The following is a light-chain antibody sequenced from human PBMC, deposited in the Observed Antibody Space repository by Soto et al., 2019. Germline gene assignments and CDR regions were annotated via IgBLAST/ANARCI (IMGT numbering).Light chain of an antibody. CDR2: AAS. Sequence: DVQMTQSPSSLSASVGDSLTLTCRASQTVTSYLNWYQQKPGKAPKLLIYAASTLQSGVPSRFSGSGSGTEFTLTISRLEPEDFAVYYCQLYGVSPKTFGQGTNVEVK. V-gene: IGKV1-39*02. CDR3: QLYGVSPKT. CDR1: QTVTSY. J-gene: IGKJ1*01.